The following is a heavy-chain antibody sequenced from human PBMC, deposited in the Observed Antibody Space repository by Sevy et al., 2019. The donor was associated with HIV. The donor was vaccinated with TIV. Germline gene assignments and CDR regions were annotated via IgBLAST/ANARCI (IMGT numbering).Heavy chain of an antibody. CDR1: GFTFSSYA. CDR3: AREGCSRPHDY. D-gene: IGHD2-2*01. V-gene: IGHV3-23*01. J-gene: IGHJ4*02. CDR2: FSFGCGKI. Sequence: GGSLRLSCAASGFTFSSYAMSWVRQPPGKGLEWVATFSFGCGKINYADSVKGRFTISRDNSKNTLFLQMNRLRAEDTALYYCAREGCSRPHDYWGQGTLVTVSS.